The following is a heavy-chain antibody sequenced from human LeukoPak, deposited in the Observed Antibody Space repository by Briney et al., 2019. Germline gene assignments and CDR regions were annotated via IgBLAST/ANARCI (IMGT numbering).Heavy chain of an antibody. CDR2: ISPNSGGT. CDR1: GYTFTYY. CDR3: AREIVTTIRQFDY. Sequence: VASVKVSCKTSGYTFTYYIYWVRQAPGQGHEWMGWISPNSGGTNYAQKFQGRVTMTRDTSISTAYMELSSLRSDDTAVYYCAREIVTTIRQFDYWGQGTLVTVSS. V-gene: IGHV1-2*02. D-gene: IGHD5-12*01. J-gene: IGHJ4*02.